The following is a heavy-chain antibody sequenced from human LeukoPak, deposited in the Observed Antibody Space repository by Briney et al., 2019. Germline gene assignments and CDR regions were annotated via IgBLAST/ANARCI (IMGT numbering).Heavy chain of an antibody. Sequence: SETLSLTCAVPGGSISSSNWWSWVRQPPGKGLEWIGEIYHSGSTNYNPSLKSRVTISVDKSKNQFSLKLSSVTAADTAVYYCARRRLLWFGELSGGMDVWGKGTTVTVSS. D-gene: IGHD3-10*01. CDR3: ARRRLLWFGELSGGMDV. V-gene: IGHV4-4*02. J-gene: IGHJ6*04. CDR2: IYHSGST. CDR1: GGSISSSNW.